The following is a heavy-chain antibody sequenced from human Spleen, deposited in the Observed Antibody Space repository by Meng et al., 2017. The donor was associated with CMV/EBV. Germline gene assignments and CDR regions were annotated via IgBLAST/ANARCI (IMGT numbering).Heavy chain of an antibody. CDR1: GFPFGDYA. Sequence: GESLKISCTASGFPFGDYAMTWVRQAPGKGLEWLSVLYSGGSTYYTDSVKGRFTISRDDSRNTLYLQMNSLRDEDTAVYYCARRIGWYFDLWGRGTQVTVSS. J-gene: IGHJ2*01. CDR3: ARRIGWYFDL. V-gene: IGHV3-53*01. D-gene: IGHD2/OR15-2a*01. CDR2: LYSGGST.